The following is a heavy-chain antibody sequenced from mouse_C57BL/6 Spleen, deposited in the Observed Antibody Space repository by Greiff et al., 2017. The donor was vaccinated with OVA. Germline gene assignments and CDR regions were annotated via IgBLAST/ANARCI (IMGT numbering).Heavy chain of an antibody. CDR3: ARSGGSSYVNFDD. J-gene: IGHJ2*01. D-gene: IGHD1-1*01. V-gene: IGHV1-52*01. CDR2: IDPSDSET. CDR1: GYTFTSYW. Sequence: QVQLQQPGAELVRPGSSVKLSCKASGYTFTSYWMHWVKQRPIQGLEWIGNIDPSDSETHYNQKFKDKATLTVDKSSSTAYMQLSSLTSEDSEVYYCARSGGSSYVNFDDWGQGTTLTVSS.